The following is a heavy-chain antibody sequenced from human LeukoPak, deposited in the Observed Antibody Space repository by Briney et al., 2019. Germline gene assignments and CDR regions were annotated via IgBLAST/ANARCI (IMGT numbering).Heavy chain of an antibody. V-gene: IGHV1-8*03. CDR2: MNPNSGNT. CDR3: ASPVGPSGGAFGI. Sequence: ASVKVSCKASGYTFTSYDINWVRQATGQGLEWMGWMNPNSGNTGYAQKFQGRVTITRNTSISTAYMELSSLRSEDTAVYYCASPVGPSGGAFGIWGQGTMVTVSS. CDR1: GYTFTSYD. J-gene: IGHJ3*02. D-gene: IGHD2-15*01.